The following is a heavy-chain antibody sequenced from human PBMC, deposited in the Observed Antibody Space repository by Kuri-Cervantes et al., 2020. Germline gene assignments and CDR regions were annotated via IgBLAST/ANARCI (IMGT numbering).Heavy chain of an antibody. CDR1: GFTFSDYY. Sequence: GGSLRLSCAVSGFTFSDYYMNWVRQAPGKGLEWVSSISSSNTIYYAGSVKGRFTISRDNSKNTLYLQMNNLGAEDTVVYYCAKVSTMSIVLDAFDIWGQGTMVTVSS. CDR2: ISSSNTI. CDR3: AKVSTMSIVLDAFDI. V-gene: IGHV3-69-1*01. J-gene: IGHJ3*02. D-gene: IGHD4/OR15-4a*01.